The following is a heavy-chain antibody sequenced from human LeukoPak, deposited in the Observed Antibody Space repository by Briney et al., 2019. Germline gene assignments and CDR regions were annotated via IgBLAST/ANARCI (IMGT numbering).Heavy chain of an antibody. J-gene: IGHJ6*03. CDR2: IYSGGST. CDR1: ALTVSSIY. Sequence: GGSRRLSCAASALTVSSIYMSWVSQAPGKGLEWVSVIYSGGSTYYPDSVRGRFTISRDNAKNSLYLQMNSWRAEDTAVYNFPRERSGRNRFPNYYYDRDVWGKGPTVSIPS. V-gene: IGHV3-66*01. D-gene: IGHD5-12*01. CDR3: PRERSGRNRFPNYYYDRDV.